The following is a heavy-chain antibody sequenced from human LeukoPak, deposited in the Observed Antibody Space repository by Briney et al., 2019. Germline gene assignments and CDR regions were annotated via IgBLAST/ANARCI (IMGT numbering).Heavy chain of an antibody. CDR2: ISSSSSYI. Sequence: PGGSLRLSCAASGFTFSSYSMNWVRQAPGKGLEWVSSISSSSSYIYYADSVKGRFTISRDNAKNSLYLQMNSLRAEDTAVYYCARDQYGDYAFDIWGQGTMVTVSS. CDR1: GFTFSSYS. J-gene: IGHJ3*02. D-gene: IGHD4-17*01. V-gene: IGHV3-21*01. CDR3: ARDQYGDYAFDI.